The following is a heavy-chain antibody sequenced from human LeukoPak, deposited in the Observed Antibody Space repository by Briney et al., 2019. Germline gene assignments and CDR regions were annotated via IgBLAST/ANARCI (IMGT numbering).Heavy chain of an antibody. CDR2: INHSGST. V-gene: IGHV4-34*01. Sequence: SETLSLTCAVYGGSFSGYYWSWIRQPPGKGLEWIGEINHSGSTNYNPSLKSRVTISVDTSKNQFSLKLSSVTAADTAVYYCARVGVASFWDYWGQGTLVTVSS. D-gene: IGHD5-12*01. CDR3: ARVGVASFWDY. CDR1: GGSFSGYY. J-gene: IGHJ4*02.